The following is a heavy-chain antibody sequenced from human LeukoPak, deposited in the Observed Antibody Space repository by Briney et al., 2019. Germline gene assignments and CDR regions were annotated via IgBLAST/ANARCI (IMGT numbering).Heavy chain of an antibody. CDR1: GYTFTSYY. J-gene: IGHJ5*02. D-gene: IGHD3-9*01. CDR3: ARGGAYYDILTGYPAVNWFDP. CDR2: INPSGGST. Sequence: GASVKVSCKASGYTFTSYYMHWVRQAPGQGLEWMGIINPSGGSTSYAQKFQGRVTMTRDTSTSTVYMELSSLRSEDTAVYYCARGGAYYDILTGYPAVNWFDPWGQGTLVTVSS. V-gene: IGHV1-46*01.